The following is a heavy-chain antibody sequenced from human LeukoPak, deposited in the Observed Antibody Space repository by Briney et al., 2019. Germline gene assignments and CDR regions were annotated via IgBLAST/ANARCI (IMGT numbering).Heavy chain of an antibody. CDR2: IYYSGNT. J-gene: IGHJ4*02. V-gene: IGHV4-39*01. CDR1: GGSISSSSYY. D-gene: IGHD6-13*01. CDR3: AGHGSSSWSRDFDY. Sequence: SETLSLTCTVSGGSISSSSYYWGWIRQPPGKGLEWIVSIYYSGNTYYNPSLKSRVTISVDTSKNQFSLRLSSVTAADTAVYYCAGHGSSSWSRDFDYWGQGTLVTVSS.